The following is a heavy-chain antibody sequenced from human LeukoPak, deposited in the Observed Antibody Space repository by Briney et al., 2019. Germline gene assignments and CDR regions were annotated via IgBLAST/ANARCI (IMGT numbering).Heavy chain of an antibody. CDR2: IRWNSGSI. CDR3: GKDIRYYDTTGGNDY. J-gene: IGHJ4*02. CDR1: GFTFDDYA. Sequence: GGSMRLSCAASGFTFDDYAMHWDRQAPGKGLEWVSGIRWNSGSIDYADSVKGRFTISRDNAKKSLYLQMNSLRAEDTALYYCGKDIRYYDTTGGNDYWGQGTLVTVSS. V-gene: IGHV3-9*01. D-gene: IGHD3-22*01.